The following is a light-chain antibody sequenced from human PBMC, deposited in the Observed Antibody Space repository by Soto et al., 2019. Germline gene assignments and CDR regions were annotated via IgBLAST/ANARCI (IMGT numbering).Light chain of an antibody. J-gene: IGKJ1*01. CDR3: QQYGSSPLT. V-gene: IGKV3-20*01. CDR2: GAS. Sequence: EIVLTQSPGTLSLSPGERATLSCRASQSVSSSSLAWYQQKPGQAPRLLIYGASSRATGIPDRFSGSGSGTDFTLTISRLEPEDFAVYYCQQYGSSPLTFGQGTKV. CDR1: QSVSSSS.